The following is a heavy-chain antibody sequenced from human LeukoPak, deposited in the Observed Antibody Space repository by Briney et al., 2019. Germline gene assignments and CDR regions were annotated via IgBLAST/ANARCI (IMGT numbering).Heavy chain of an antibody. V-gene: IGHV3-21*01. CDR3: ARWHWNDVIDY. CDR2: ISSSSSYI. J-gene: IGHJ4*02. D-gene: IGHD1-1*01. CDR1: GFTFSSYS. Sequence: PGGSLRLSCAASGFTFSSYSMDWVRQAPGKGLEWVSSISSSSSYIYYADSVKGRFTISRDNAKTSLYLKMNSLRAEDTAVYYCARWHWNDVIDYWGQGTLVTVSS.